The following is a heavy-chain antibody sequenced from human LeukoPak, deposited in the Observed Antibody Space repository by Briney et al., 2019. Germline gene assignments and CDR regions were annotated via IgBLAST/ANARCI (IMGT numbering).Heavy chain of an antibody. J-gene: IGHJ4*02. Sequence: PGRSLRLSCAASGFTFSSYGMHWVRQAPGKGLEWVAVISYDGSNKYYADSVKGRFTISRDNSKNTLYLQMNSLRAEDTAVYYCAKKVSDGGNSIRDYWGQGTLVTVSS. D-gene: IGHD4-23*01. CDR3: AKKVSDGGNSIRDY. CDR1: GFTFSSYG. CDR2: ISYDGSNK. V-gene: IGHV3-30*18.